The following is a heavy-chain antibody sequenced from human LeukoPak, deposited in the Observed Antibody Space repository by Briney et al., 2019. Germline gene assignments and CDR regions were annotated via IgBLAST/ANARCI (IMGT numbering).Heavy chain of an antibody. CDR1: GGSISSYY. CDR2: IYPSGST. D-gene: IGHD6-25*01. Sequence: PSETLSLTCTVSGGSISSYYWSWIRQPPGKGLEWIGYIYPSGSTNYNPSLKSRVTMSVDTSKNQFSLKLDSVTAADTAVYYCASSAAVADPFDYWGQGTLVTVSS. V-gene: IGHV4-59*12. J-gene: IGHJ4*02. CDR3: ASSAAVADPFDY.